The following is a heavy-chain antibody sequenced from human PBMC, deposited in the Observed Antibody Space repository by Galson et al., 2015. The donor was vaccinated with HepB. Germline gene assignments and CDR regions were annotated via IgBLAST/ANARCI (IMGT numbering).Heavy chain of an antibody. D-gene: IGHD3-10*01. CDR2: IRSKAYGGTT. Sequence: SLRLSCAASGFTFGDHAMSWFRQAPGKGLEWVGFIRSKAYGGTTEYAASVKGRFTISRDDSKSIAYLQMNSLKTEDTAVYYCTRVFGESYYYYYMDVWGKGTTVTVSS. CDR3: TRVFGESYYYYYMDV. V-gene: IGHV3-49*03. CDR1: GFTFGDHA. J-gene: IGHJ6*03.